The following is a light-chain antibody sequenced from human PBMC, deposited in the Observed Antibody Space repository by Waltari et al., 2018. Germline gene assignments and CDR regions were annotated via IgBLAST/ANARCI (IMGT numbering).Light chain of an antibody. V-gene: IGKV2-28*01. Sequence: IVMSQSPLSLPVTLGEPASIPCRSSQSLLHRNGYNYLDWYLQKPGQSPQLLIYLGSNRASGVPDRFSGSGSGTDFTLKISRVEAEDVGVYYCMQALQTPRMFGQGTKVEIK. J-gene: IGKJ1*01. CDR2: LGS. CDR3: MQALQTPRM. CDR1: QSLLHRNGYNY.